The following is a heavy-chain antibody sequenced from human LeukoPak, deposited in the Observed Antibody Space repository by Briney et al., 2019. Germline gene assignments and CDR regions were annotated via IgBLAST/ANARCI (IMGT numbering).Heavy chain of an antibody. V-gene: IGHV3-30*03. CDR1: GFTFSYYV. CDR3: ARDWDDYGDYEGAFDI. CDR2: ISYDGSNK. Sequence: GRSLRLSCAASGFTFSYYVMHWVRQAPGKGLEWVAVISYDGSNKYYTDSVKGRFTISRDNSKSTLYLQMNSLRAEDTAVYYCARDWDDYGDYEGAFDIWGQGTMVTVSS. J-gene: IGHJ3*02. D-gene: IGHD4-17*01.